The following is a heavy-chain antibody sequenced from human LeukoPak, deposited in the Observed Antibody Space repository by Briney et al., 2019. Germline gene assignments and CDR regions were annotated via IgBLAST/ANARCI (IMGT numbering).Heavy chain of an antibody. D-gene: IGHD4-17*01. CDR2: FYYSGTS. V-gene: IGHV4-39*07. Sequence: SETLSLTCSVSGGSVKTSFYYWGWIRQPPGKGLEWMRSFYYSGTSYYNPSLKSRVTISADTSKNHFSLRLSSVTAADTAVYYGSRGPLDYGGWFDTWVQGLVVTVSS. J-gene: IGHJ5*02. CDR1: GGSVKTSFYY. CDR3: SRGPLDYGGWFDT.